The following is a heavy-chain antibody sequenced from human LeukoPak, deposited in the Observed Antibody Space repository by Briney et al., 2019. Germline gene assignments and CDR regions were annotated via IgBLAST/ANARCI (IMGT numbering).Heavy chain of an antibody. CDR3: ARELISSRAAFDT. V-gene: IGHV4-34*01. Sequence: SETLSLTCAVYGGSLNDYLWSWTRQPPGQGLEWIGEVGHSGTTNYNPSLKSRVTISVDTSKSQFSLRLTSVTAADTAVYYCARELISSRAAFDTWGQGTVVTVSS. D-gene: IGHD3-10*01. CDR1: GGSLNDYL. CDR2: VGHSGTT. J-gene: IGHJ3*02.